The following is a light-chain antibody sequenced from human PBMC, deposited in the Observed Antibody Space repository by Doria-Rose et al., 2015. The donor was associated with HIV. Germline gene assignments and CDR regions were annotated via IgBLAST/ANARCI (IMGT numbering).Light chain of an antibody. V-gene: IGKV1-39*01. CDR1: QSTGSF. CDR2: AAS. CDR3: QQSYSTPLT. Sequence: DIQVTQPPSSLSASVGDRVTITCRASQSTGSFLNWYQQKPGKAPKLLIYAASSVQNGVPSRFSGSGSGTDFTLIISSLQPEDFATYFCQQSYSTPLTFGGGTKVEIK. J-gene: IGKJ4*01.